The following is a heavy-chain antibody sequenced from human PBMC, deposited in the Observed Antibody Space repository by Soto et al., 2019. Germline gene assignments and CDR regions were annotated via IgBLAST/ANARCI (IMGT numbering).Heavy chain of an antibody. CDR3: AKGVGVAIWPPDY. Sequence: QVQLVESGGGVVQPGRSLRLSCAASGFTFSSHGMHWVRQAPGKGLEWVAVISNDGSDEFYVDSVKGRLTISRENSKNTVYLQMNSLRAEDTAVYYCAKGVGVAIWPPDYWGQGTLVTVSS. V-gene: IGHV3-30*18. J-gene: IGHJ4*02. D-gene: IGHD3-16*01. CDR2: ISNDGSDE. CDR1: GFTFSSHG.